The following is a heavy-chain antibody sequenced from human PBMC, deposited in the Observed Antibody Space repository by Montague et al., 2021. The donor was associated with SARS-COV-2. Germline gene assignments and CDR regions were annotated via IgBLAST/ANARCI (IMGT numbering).Heavy chain of an antibody. CDR1: GGSISNYY. D-gene: IGHD2-2*01. J-gene: IGHJ4*02. V-gene: IGHV4-4*07. CDR2: IYSSGNA. CDR3: ARGDHPQSASEYFFDT. Sequence: SETLSLTCTVSGGSISNYYWHWLRQSAAKGLEWIGRIYSSGNANYSPSLKSRVTMSVDTSQTQFSLKLNSVTAADTAVYYCARGDHPQSASEYFFDTWGQGALVTVSS.